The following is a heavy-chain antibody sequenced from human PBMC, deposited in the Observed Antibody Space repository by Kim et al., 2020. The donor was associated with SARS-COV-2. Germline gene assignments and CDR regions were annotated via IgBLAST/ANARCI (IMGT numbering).Heavy chain of an antibody. Sequence: GGSLRLSCAVSGFTFSNYWMTWVRQAPGKGLEWVANIAQDGSEKYYVDSVKGRFTISRDNAKNSLYLQMNSLRAEDTAVYYCARDRGPPGYNGYGLNWGQGTLVTVSS. D-gene: IGHD5-12*01. CDR3: ARDRGPPGYNGYGLN. J-gene: IGHJ4*02. V-gene: IGHV3-7*01. CDR2: IAQDGSEK. CDR1: GFTFSNYW.